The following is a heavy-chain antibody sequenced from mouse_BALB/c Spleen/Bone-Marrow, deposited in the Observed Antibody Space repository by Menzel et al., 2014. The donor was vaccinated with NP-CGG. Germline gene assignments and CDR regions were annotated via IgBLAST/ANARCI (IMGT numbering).Heavy chain of an antibody. J-gene: IGHJ2*01. Sequence: EVKVVESGVCPAQLGGSLRLSCATFGLTYPDYYMNWVRQLPGKALEWLGFIRNKANGYTTEYSTSVKGRFTISRDNSQSILYLQMNTLRSEDSATYYCTRDKGSVFFDYWGQGTTLTVSS. CDR2: IRNKANGYTT. D-gene: IGHD1-3*01. CDR1: GLTYPDYY. V-gene: IGHV7-3*02. CDR3: TRDKGSVFFDY.